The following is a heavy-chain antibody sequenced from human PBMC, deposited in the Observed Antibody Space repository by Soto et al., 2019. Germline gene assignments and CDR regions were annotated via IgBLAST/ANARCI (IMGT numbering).Heavy chain of an antibody. CDR3: ARGDNYYGLDV. J-gene: IGHJ6*02. CDR1: GFSLSNYF. V-gene: IGHV3-30-3*01. D-gene: IGHD2-15*01. Sequence: HVQLVESGGGVVQPGRALRLSCAASGFSLSNYFMHWVRQAPGKGLEWVASISYDGSNKHYADSVKGRFTISRDNSKNTLYVQMNSLRAEDTAVYRCARGDNYYGLDVWGQGTTVTVSS. CDR2: ISYDGSNK.